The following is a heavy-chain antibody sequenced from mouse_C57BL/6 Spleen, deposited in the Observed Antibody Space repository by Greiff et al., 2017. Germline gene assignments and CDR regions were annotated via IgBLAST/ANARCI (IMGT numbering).Heavy chain of an antibody. CDR3: AREWGYYAMDY. Sequence: VQLQQSGPELVKPGASVKISCKASGYAFSSSWMNWVKQRPGKGLEWIGRIYPGDGDTNYNRKFKGKATLTADKSSSTAYMQLSSLTSEDSAVYFGAREWGYYAMDYWGQGTSVTVSS. D-gene: IGHD1-3*01. J-gene: IGHJ4*01. CDR1: GYAFSSSW. V-gene: IGHV1-82*01. CDR2: IYPGDGDT.